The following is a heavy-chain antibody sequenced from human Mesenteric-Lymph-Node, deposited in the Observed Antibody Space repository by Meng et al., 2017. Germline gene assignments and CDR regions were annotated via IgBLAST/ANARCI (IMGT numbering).Heavy chain of an antibody. D-gene: IGHD5-12*01. Sequence: ASVKVSCKASGYTFTGYYMHWVRQAPGQGLEWMGWINPNSGGTNYAQKFQGRVTMTRDTSISTAYMELSSLRSEDTAVYYCASWATYYYYGMDVWGQGTTVTVSS. J-gene: IGHJ6*02. CDR1: GYTFTGYY. CDR3: ASWATYYYYGMDV. CDR2: INPNSGGT. V-gene: IGHV1-2*02.